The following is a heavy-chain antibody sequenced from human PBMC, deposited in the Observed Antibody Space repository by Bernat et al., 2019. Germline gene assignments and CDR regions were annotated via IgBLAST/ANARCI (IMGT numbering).Heavy chain of an antibody. Sequence: QVQLVESGGGVVQPGRSLRLSCAASGFTFSSYGMHWVRQAPGKGLEWVAVIWYDGSNKFYADSVKGRFTISRDNSKNTLYLQMNSLRAEDTAVYYCARDQGNDFWSGSKYYFDYWGQGTLVTVSS. CDR1: GFTFSSYG. CDR3: ARDQGNDFWSGSKYYFDY. V-gene: IGHV3-33*01. J-gene: IGHJ4*02. CDR2: IWYDGSNK. D-gene: IGHD3-3*01.